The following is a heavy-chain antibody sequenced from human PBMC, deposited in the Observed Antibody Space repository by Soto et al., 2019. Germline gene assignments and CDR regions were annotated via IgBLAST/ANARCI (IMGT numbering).Heavy chain of an antibody. CDR3: ASLIGVDVLRDY. CDR1: GYNFANYY. J-gene: IGHJ4*02. D-gene: IGHD3-3*01. V-gene: IGHV1-46*01. Sequence: QVQLVQSGAEVKKPGASVKVFCMASGYNFANYYMHWVRQAPGQGPEWMGIIDPDGGSTSYAQKFQGRVSMTSDTSTSTIYMELSSLRSEDTAVYYCASLIGVDVLRDYWGQGTLVNVSS. CDR2: IDPDGGST.